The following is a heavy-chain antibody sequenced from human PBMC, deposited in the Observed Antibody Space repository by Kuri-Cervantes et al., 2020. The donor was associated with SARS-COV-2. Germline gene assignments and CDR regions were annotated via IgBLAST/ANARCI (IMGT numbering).Heavy chain of an antibody. J-gene: IGHJ6*03. Sequence: GGSLRLSCAASGFTFDDYGMSWVRQAPGKGLEWVSSISSSSSYIYYADSVKGRFTISRDNAKNSLYLQMNSLRAEDTAVYYCARLPTVTTPHYYYYYMDVWGKGTTVTVSS. V-gene: IGHV3-21*01. CDR3: ARLPTVTTPHYYYYYMDV. CDR2: ISSSSSYI. CDR1: GFTFDDYG. D-gene: IGHD4-11*01.